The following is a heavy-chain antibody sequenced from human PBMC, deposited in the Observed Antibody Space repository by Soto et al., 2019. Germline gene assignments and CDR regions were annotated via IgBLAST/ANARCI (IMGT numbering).Heavy chain of an antibody. V-gene: IGHV3-23*01. CDR1: GFTFSSYA. CDR2: ISGSGGST. D-gene: IGHD3-9*01. CDR3: SRDDSDWFFN. J-gene: IGHJ4*02. Sequence: GGSLRLSCAASGFTFSSYAMSWVRQAPGKGLEWVSAISGSGGSTYYADSVKGRFTISRDDSKKTAYLQMNSLESEDTAVYYCSRDDSDWFFNWGRGTLVTVSS.